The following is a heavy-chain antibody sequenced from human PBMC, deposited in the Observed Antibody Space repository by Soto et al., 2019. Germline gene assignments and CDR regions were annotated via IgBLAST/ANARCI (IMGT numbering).Heavy chain of an antibody. J-gene: IGHJ6*02. CDR3: ARDHSGEDVVVPAAMYGMDV. Sequence: GGSLRLSCAASGFTFSSYGMHWVRQAPGKGLEWVAVIWYDGSNKYYADSVKGRFTISRDNSKNTLYLQMNSLRAEDTAVYYCARDHSGEDVVVPAAMYGMDVWGQGTTVTVSS. D-gene: IGHD2-2*01. CDR1: GFTFSSYG. V-gene: IGHV3-33*01. CDR2: IWYDGSNK.